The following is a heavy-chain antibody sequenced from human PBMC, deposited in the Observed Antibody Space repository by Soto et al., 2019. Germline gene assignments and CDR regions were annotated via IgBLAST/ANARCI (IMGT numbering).Heavy chain of an antibody. D-gene: IGHD2-2*01. CDR3: AKDRSSTSCYGFDY. CDR2: IGDSGATT. V-gene: IGHV3-23*01. CDR1: AFTFRNYA. Sequence: PGGSLRLSCAASAFTFRNYAMSWVRQAPGKGLEWVSAIGDSGATTYYADSVEGRFTISRDNSKNTLYLQMNNLRAEDTAFYYCAKDRSSTSCYGFDYWGPGALVTVSS. J-gene: IGHJ4*02.